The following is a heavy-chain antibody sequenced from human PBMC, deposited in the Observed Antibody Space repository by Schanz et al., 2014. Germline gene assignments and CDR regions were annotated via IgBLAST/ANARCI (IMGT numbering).Heavy chain of an antibody. J-gene: IGHJ4*02. D-gene: IGHD5-12*01. CDR2: LSGSGGST. CDR1: GYTFTTYA. V-gene: IGHV3-23*04. CDR3: ASPSGYSDYGTYFDF. Sequence: VQLVQSGAEVKKPGASVRVSCKASGYTFTTYAMNWVRQAPGKGLEWVSALSGSGGSTYYADSVEGRFTISRDNSRNTLYLQMNSLRPEDTAVYYCASPSGYSDYGTYFDFWGQGTLVTVSS.